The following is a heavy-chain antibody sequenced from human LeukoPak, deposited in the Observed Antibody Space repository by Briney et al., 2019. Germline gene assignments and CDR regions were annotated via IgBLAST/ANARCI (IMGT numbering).Heavy chain of an antibody. J-gene: IGHJ4*02. V-gene: IGHV1-18*01. CDR1: GYTFTSYG. CDR2: ISAYNGNT. D-gene: IGHD2/OR15-2a*01. CDR3: ARYRKVLLLGQ. Sequence: ASVKDSCKASGYTFTSYGISWVRQAPGQGLEWMGWISAYNGNTNYAQKLQGRVTMTTDTSTSTAYMELRGLRSDDTPVYYCARYRKVLLLGQRGQGTLVTVSS.